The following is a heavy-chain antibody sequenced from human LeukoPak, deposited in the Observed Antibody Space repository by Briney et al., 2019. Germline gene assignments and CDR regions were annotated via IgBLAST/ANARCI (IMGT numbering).Heavy chain of an antibody. CDR2: ISTDGGGT. Sequence: PGGSLRLSCAASGFTFTTYAMHWLRQAPGRGLEYVSAISTDGGGTYYANPVKGRFTISRDNSKNTLYLQMGSLRVEDMAVYYYARYSSGSCYDYWGQGTLVTVSS. CDR1: GFTFTTYA. CDR3: ARYSSGSCYDY. D-gene: IGHD6-13*01. J-gene: IGHJ4*02. V-gene: IGHV3-64*01.